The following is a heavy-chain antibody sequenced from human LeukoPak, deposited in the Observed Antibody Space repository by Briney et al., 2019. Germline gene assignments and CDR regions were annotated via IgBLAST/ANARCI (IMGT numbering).Heavy chain of an antibody. CDR2: ISSSSSTI. Sequence: PGGSLRLSCAASGFTFNDYAMSWVRQAPGKGLEWVSYISSSSSTIYYADSVKGRFTISRDNAKNTLYLQMNSLRAEDTAVYYCATPSGGYWGQGTLVTVSS. V-gene: IGHV3-48*01. D-gene: IGHD6-25*01. CDR3: ATPSGGY. J-gene: IGHJ4*02. CDR1: GFTFNDYA.